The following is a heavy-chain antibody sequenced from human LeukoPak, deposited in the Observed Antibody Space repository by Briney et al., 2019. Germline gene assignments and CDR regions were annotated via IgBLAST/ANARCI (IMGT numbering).Heavy chain of an antibody. CDR3: ARANIVLEPASEYYFDY. V-gene: IGHV1-18*01. CDR1: GYPFSNYG. Sequence: ASVKVSCKASGYPFSNYGISWVRQAPGQGLEWMGWINTYDGNTDYAQKVQGRVTMTTDTSTTTAYMELRSLRSDDTAVYYCARANIVLEPASEYYFDYWGLGTLVTVSS. CDR2: INTYDGNT. J-gene: IGHJ4*02. D-gene: IGHD2-2*01.